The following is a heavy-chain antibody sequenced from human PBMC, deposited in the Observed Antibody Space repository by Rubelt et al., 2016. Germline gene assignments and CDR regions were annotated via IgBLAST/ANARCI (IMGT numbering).Heavy chain of an antibody. V-gene: IGHV3-23*04. D-gene: IGHD5-12*01. CDR3: ARDLAFNGMDV. J-gene: IGHJ6*02. CDR2: ISGSGGNT. Sequence: EVQLVESGGGLVKPGGSLRLSCTASGFTFSSNAMSWVRQAPGKGLEWVSAISGSGGNTYYADSVKGRFTISRDNSKNTLYLQLNSLRAEDTALYYCARDLAFNGMDVWGQGTTVTVAS. CDR1: GFTFSSNA.